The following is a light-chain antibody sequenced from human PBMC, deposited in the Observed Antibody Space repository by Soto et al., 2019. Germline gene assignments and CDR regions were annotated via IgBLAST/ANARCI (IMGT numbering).Light chain of an antibody. CDR2: VAS. CDR3: QQSYSTPV. CDR1: QSISNY. V-gene: IGKV1-39*01. Sequence: DIQMTQSPSSLSASVGDRVTITCRASQSISNYLNWYQQKPGKAPKLLISVASNLLSGVPSRFSGSGSGTDFTLTISSLQPEDSATYYCQQSYSTPVFGPGTKVHI. J-gene: IGKJ3*01.